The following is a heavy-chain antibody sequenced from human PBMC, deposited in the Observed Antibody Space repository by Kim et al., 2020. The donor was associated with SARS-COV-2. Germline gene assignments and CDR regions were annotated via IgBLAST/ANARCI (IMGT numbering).Heavy chain of an antibody. Sequence: SVKVSCKASGGTFSSYAISWVRQAPGQGLEWMGGIIPIFGTANYAQKFQGRVTITADESTSTAYMELSSLRSEDTAVYYCARGHKAHYYYYGMDVWGQGTTVTVSS. J-gene: IGHJ6*02. CDR2: IIPIFGTA. V-gene: IGHV1-69*13. CDR1: GGTFSSYA. CDR3: ARGHKAHYYYYGMDV. D-gene: IGHD2-21*01.